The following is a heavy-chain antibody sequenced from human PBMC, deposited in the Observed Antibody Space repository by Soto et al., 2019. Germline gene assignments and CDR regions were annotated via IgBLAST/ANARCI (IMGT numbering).Heavy chain of an antibody. CDR3: ARKMSNCGGDCYHIDY. V-gene: IGHV3-30*03. Sequence: GGSLRLSCAASGFTFSSYGMHWVRQAPGKGLEWVAVISFDVSIAYYADSVKGRFTISRDNSKNTLYLQMNSLRAEDTAVYYCARKMSNCGGDCYHIDYWGQGTLVTVSS. J-gene: IGHJ4*02. CDR1: GFTFSSYG. CDR2: ISFDVSIA. D-gene: IGHD2-21*02.